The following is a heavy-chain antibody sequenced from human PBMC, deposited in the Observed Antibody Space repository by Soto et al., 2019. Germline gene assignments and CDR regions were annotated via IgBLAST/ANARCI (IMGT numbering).Heavy chain of an antibody. CDR1: GFSLCTPGVG. CDR2: IYWDDDK. Sequence: QITLKESGPTLAKPTQTLPLTCTFSGFSLCTPGVGVGWILQPPGKALEWLALIYWDDDKRYSPSLESRLTITKDTSKNPVVLTMTNRDPVDTATYYCAHRDEDYYYAMDVWGQGTTFPVSS. V-gene: IGHV2-5*02. J-gene: IGHJ6*02. CDR3: AHRDEDYYYAMDV.